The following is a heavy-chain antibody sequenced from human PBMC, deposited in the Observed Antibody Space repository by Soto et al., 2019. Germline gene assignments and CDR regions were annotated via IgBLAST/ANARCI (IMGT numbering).Heavy chain of an antibody. V-gene: IGHV3-23*01. J-gene: IGHJ3*02. D-gene: IGHD3-9*01. CDR2: ISGSGGST. CDR1: GFTFSSYA. Sequence: GGSLRLSCAASGFTFSSYAMSWVRQAPGKGLEWVSAISGSGGSTYYADSVKGRFTISRDNSKNTLYLQMNSLRAEDTAVYYSAKEPWEYYDILTGSGRDDIWGQGTMVTVSS. CDR3: AKEPWEYYDILTGSGRDDI.